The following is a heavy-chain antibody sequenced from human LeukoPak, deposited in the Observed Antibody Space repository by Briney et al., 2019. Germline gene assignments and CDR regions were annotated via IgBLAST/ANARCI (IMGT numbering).Heavy chain of an antibody. CDR1: GFTFSSYS. CDR3: ARDNYYGLGRPDY. CDR2: ISSSSSYI. J-gene: IGHJ4*02. Sequence: WGSLRLYCSASGFTFSSYSINWVRQAPGQGLEWVSSISSSSSYIYYADSVKGRFTNSRDNAKNTLYLQMNSLRAEDTAVYYCARDNYYGLGRPDYWGQGTLVTVSS. D-gene: IGHD3-10*01. V-gene: IGHV3-21*01.